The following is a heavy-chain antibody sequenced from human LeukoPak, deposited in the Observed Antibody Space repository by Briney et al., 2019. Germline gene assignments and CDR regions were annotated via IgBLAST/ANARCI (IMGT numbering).Heavy chain of an antibody. CDR2: ISYDGSNK. CDR1: GFTFSSYA. Sequence: PGGSLRLSCAASGFTFSSYAMHWVRQAPGKGLEWVAVISYDGSNKYYADSVKGRFTISRDNSKNTLYLQMNSLRAEDTAVYYCAKDHPIGYGTDVWGQGTTVTVSS. CDR3: AKDHPIGYGTDV. J-gene: IGHJ6*02. V-gene: IGHV3-30-3*01.